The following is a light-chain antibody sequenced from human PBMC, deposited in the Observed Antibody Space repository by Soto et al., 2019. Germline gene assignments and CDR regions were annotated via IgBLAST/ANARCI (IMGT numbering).Light chain of an antibody. V-gene: IGKV3-11*01. CDR3: QQRSNGPWT. J-gene: IGKJ1*01. Sequence: EIVLTQSPATLSLSPGERATLSCRASQSVSSYLAWYQQKPGRAPRLLIYDASNRATGIPARFSGGGSGTDFTLTISSLEPEDFAVYYCQQRSNGPWTFGQGTKVEIK. CDR1: QSVSSY. CDR2: DAS.